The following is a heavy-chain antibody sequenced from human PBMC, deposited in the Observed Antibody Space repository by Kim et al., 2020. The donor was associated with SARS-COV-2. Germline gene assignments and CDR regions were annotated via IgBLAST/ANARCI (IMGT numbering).Heavy chain of an antibody. CDR2: ISGTGVTT. D-gene: IGHD6-13*01. Sequence: GGSLRLSCVASGFTFNNYALNWVRQAPGKGLEWVSIISGTGVTTYYADSVKGRFTISRDNSKNTLYLQMNSLRAEDTAVYYCAKDQQLVRRGYYFDYWGQGTLVTVSS. CDR3: AKDQQLVRRGYYFDY. J-gene: IGHJ4*02. V-gene: IGHV3-23*01. CDR1: GFTFNNYA.